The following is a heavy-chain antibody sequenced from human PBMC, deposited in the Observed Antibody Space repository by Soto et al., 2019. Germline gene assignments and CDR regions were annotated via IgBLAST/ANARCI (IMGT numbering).Heavy chain of an antibody. CDR1: GYSFTSYW. J-gene: IGHJ6*02. Sequence: GESLKISCKGSGYSFTSYWISWVRQMPGKGLEWMGRIDPSDSYTNYSPSFQGHVTISADKSISTAYLQWSSLKASDTAMYYCARQVAVAAYYYYGMDVWGQGTTVTVSS. CDR3: ARQVAVAAYYYYGMDV. CDR2: IDPSDSYT. V-gene: IGHV5-10-1*01. D-gene: IGHD6-19*01.